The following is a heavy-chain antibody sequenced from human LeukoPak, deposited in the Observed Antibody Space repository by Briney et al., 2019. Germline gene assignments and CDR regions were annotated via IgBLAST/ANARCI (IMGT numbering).Heavy chain of an antibody. J-gene: IGHJ4*02. CDR3: AGSVEMATIMFDY. CDR2: LSPNGGNI. Sequence: PGGSLRLSCSASRFTFSSFVMHWVRQAPGKGLDYVSTLSPNGGNIYYADSVKGRFTISRDNSKNTLYLQMNSLRDEDTAVYYCAGSVEMATIMFDYWGQGTLVTVSS. D-gene: IGHD5-24*01. CDR1: RFTFSSFV. V-gene: IGHV3-64*04.